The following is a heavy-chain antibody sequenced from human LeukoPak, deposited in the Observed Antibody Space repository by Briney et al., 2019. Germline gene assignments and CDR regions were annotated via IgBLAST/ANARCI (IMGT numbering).Heavy chain of an antibody. Sequence: SETLSLTCAVYGGSFSGYYWSWIRQPPGKGLEWIGEINHSGSTNYSPSLKSRVTISVDTSKNQFSLKLSSVTAADTAVYYCARRRYGGNYYFDYWGQGTLVTVSS. D-gene: IGHD4/OR15-4a*01. V-gene: IGHV4-34*01. CDR2: INHSGST. CDR3: ARRRYGGNYYFDY. CDR1: GGSFSGYY. J-gene: IGHJ4*02.